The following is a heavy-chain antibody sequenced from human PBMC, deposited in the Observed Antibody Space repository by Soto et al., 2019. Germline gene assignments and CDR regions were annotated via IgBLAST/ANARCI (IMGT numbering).Heavy chain of an antibody. CDR1: GDSISNDY. V-gene: IGHV4-59*01. Sequence: PSETLSLTCTVSGDSISNDYWSWIRQPRGKGLEWIGYIYYSGRTNYSPSLKSRATISVDTSKNQFSLRLISVTAADRAVYYCARKNEYSGGRPNHDYWGQATLVTVSS. J-gene: IGHJ4*02. D-gene: IGHD6-19*01. CDR2: IYYSGRT. CDR3: ARKNEYSGGRPNHDY.